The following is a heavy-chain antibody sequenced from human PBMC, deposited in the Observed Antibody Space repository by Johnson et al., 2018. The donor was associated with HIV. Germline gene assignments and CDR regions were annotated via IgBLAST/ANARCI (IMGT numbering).Heavy chain of an antibody. Sequence: QVQLVESGGGLVKPGGSLRLSCVASGFIFSDYYMSWIRQAPGKGLEWVSYISFSDSTIYSADSVQGRFTISRDTSKKSVFLQMNSLRPEDTAVYYCAKETRDSRSAFDIWGQGTLVTVSS. V-gene: IGHV3-11*04. J-gene: IGHJ3*02. D-gene: IGHD4-11*01. CDR3: AKETRDSRSAFDI. CDR1: GFIFSDYY. CDR2: ISFSDSTI.